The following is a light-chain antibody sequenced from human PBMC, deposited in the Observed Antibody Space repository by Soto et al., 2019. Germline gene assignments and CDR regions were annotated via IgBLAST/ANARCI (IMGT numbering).Light chain of an antibody. Sequence: QSVLTQPPSASGSPGQSVTIPCTGTSSDVGGYNYVSWYQQHPGKAPKLMIYEVSKWPSGVPDRFSGSKSGNTASLTVSGLQAEDEADYYCSSYAGSNNFVVFGGGTKLTVL. CDR2: EVS. J-gene: IGLJ2*01. CDR3: SSYAGSNNFVV. CDR1: SSDVGGYNY. V-gene: IGLV2-8*01.